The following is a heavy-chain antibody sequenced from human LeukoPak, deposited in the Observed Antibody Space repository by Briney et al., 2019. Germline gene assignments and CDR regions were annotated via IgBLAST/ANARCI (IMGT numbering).Heavy chain of an antibody. V-gene: IGHV3-48*03. CDR2: ISSIGSTI. J-gene: IGHJ6*04. CDR3: ARGGSVYGMDV. Sequence: GGSLRLSCAASGFTVSSYEMNCVRQAPGKGLEWVSYISSIGSTIYYAESVKGRFTISRDNAKNSLYLKMNSLRAEDTAVYYCARGGSVYGMDVWGKGTTVTVSS. CDR1: GFTVSSYE.